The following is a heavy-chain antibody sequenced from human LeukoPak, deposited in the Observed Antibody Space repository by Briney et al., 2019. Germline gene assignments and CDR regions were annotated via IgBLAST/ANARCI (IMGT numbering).Heavy chain of an antibody. V-gene: IGHV1-18*01. CDR2: ISAYNGNT. Sequence: ASVKVSCKASGYTFTSYGISWVRQAPGQGLEWMGWISAYNGNTNYAQKLQGRVTMTTDTSTSTAYMELRSLRSDDTAVYYCARDLPLTPEDIVVVPAAKAWFDPWGQGTLVTVSS. J-gene: IGHJ5*02. D-gene: IGHD2-2*01. CDR1: GYTFTSYG. CDR3: ARDLPLTPEDIVVVPAAKAWFDP.